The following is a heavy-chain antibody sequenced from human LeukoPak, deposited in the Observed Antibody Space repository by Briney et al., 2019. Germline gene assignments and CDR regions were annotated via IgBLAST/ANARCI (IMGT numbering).Heavy chain of an antibody. CDR1: GFSRNTYG. CDR3: ATGSGYYYSH. CDR2: TYGDGDNR. Sequence: PGGSLRLSCTASGFSRNTYGMHWVRPVPGKGLEWLAVTYGDGDNRYYADSVKARFTISRDNGRKTIYLQMNNLRDEDTAVYYCATGSGYYYSHWGQGILVTVSS. J-gene: IGHJ4*02. V-gene: IGHV3-33*01. D-gene: IGHD3-22*01.